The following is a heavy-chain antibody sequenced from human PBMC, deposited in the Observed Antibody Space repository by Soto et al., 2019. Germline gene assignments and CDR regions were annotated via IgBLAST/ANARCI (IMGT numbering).Heavy chain of an antibody. Sequence: PGESLKISCRGSGYNYNLHWISCLSQKPGIGLERMGIIYPGDSDTRYNPSFQGQVTISVDKSINTAYLQWDSLEASDTATYYCARHLRSYDFFQYYYGIEVWGQGSTVTVSS. CDR2: IYPGDSDT. J-gene: IGHJ6*02. CDR3: ARHLRSYDFFQYYYGIEV. CDR1: GYNYNLHW. V-gene: IGHV5-51*01. D-gene: IGHD3-16*01.